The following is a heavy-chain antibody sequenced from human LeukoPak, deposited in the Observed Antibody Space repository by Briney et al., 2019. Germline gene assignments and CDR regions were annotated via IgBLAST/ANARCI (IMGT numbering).Heavy chain of an antibody. J-gene: IGHJ4*02. CDR2: IYSSGST. CDR3: ARGGSGWRFDY. D-gene: IGHD6-19*01. Sequence: SETLSLTCTVSGASISSYYWSWIRQPAGKGLEWIGRIYSSGSTNYNPSLKSRVTMSLGTSKNQFSLKLRSVTAADTAVYCCARGGSGWRFDYWGQGTPVTVSS. CDR1: GASISSYY. V-gene: IGHV4-4*07.